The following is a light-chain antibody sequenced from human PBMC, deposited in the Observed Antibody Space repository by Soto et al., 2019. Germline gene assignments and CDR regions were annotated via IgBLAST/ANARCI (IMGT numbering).Light chain of an antibody. V-gene: IGKV4-1*01. CDR1: QSVLYSSNNKNY. CDR2: WAS. Sequence: DIVMTQSPESLAVSLGKRATVNCKSSQSVLYSSNNKNYLAWYQQKPGQPPKLLIYWASTRESGVPDRFSGSGSGTDFTLTISSLQAEDVAVYYCQHYYSTPSFTFGPGTKVDIK. CDR3: QHYYSTPSFT. J-gene: IGKJ3*01.